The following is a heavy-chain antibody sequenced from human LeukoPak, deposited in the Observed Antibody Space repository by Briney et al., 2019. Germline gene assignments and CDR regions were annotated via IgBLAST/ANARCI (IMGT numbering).Heavy chain of an antibody. V-gene: IGHV1-2*02. CDR3: ARDLEGYHYGSGNYPR. J-gene: IGHJ4*02. CDR1: GYTFTGYY. CDR2: INPNSGGT. D-gene: IGHD3-10*01. Sequence: ASVKVSCKASGYTFTGYYIHWLRQAPGQGLEWMGFINPNSGGTNYAQKFQGRVTMTRDTSISTAYMELSSLTSDDTAVYYCARDLEGYHYGSGNYPRWGQGALITVSS.